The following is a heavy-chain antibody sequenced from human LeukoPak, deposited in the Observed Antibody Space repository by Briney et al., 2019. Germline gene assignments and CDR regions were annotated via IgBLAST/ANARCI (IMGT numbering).Heavy chain of an antibody. V-gene: IGHV3-23*01. D-gene: IGHD2-21*02. J-gene: IGHJ4*02. CDR2: ISGSGGST. CDR3: AKDRTWVVTADDY. Sequence: PGGSLRLSCAASGFTFSSYAMSWVRQAPGKGLEWVSAISGSGGSTYYADSVKGRFTISRDNSKNTLYLQMNSQRAEDTAVYYCAKDRTWVVTADDYWGQGTLVTVSS. CDR1: GFTFSSYA.